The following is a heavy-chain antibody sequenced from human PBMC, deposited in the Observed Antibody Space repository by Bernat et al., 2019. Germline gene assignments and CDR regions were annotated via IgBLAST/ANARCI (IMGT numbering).Heavy chain of an antibody. Sequence: QVQLQESGPGLVKPSQTLSLTCTVSGGSISSGGYYWSWIRQHPGKGLEWIGYIHYSGSTYYNPSLRSRVTISLDTSKKQFSLKLSSVTAADTAVYHCARAPVWFGEWYFDLWGRGTLVTVSS. CDR3: ARAPVWFGEWYFDL. D-gene: IGHD3-10*01. CDR1: GGSISSGGYY. J-gene: IGHJ2*01. V-gene: IGHV4-31*03. CDR2: IHYSGST.